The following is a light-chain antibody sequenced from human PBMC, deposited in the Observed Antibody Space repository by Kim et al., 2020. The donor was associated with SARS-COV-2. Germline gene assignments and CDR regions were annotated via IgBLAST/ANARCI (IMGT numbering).Light chain of an antibody. J-gene: IGLJ2*01. CDR2: YDS. V-gene: IGLV3-21*04. Sequence: ATGKADKIPFVGKNVGSKGVRWYQRNPGQAPVLVIYYDSGRPSGFPERFSGSNSGNTATLTISRVEAGDEADYYCQVWNSSSVHVVCGGGAQLTVL. CDR1: NVGSKG. CDR3: QVWNSSSVHVV.